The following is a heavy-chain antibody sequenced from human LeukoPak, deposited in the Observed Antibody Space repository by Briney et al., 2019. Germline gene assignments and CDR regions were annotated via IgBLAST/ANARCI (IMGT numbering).Heavy chain of an antibody. D-gene: IGHD3-22*01. J-gene: IGHJ4*02. CDR3: AKRAEDSSGYYLYYFDY. CDR2: ISGSGGST. V-gene: IGHV3-23*01. CDR1: GFTFSSYA. Sequence: SGGSLRLSCVASGFTFSSYAMSWVRQAPGKGLEWVSSISGSGGSTYYADSVKGRFTISRDNSKNTLYLQMNSLRAEDTAVYYCAKRAEDSSGYYLYYFDYWGQGTLVTVSS.